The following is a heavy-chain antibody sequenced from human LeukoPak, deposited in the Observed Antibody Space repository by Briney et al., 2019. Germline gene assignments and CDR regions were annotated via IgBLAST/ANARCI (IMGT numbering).Heavy chain of an antibody. CDR1: GGSFSGDY. V-gene: IGHV4-34*01. CDR3: ARVHGHNLGTLDY. Sequence: PSETLSLSCAVYGGSFSGDYWSWIRQPPGKGLQWIGEINHSGNTNNNPSLKSRVTMSVDTSKNQLSLNLTSVTAADTAMYYCARVHGHNLGTLDYWGQGILVTVSS. J-gene: IGHJ4*02. CDR2: INHSGNT. D-gene: IGHD5-24*01.